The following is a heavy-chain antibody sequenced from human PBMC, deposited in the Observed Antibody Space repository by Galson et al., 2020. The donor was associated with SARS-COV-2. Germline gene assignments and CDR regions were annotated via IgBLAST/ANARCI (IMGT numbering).Heavy chain of an antibody. D-gene: IGHD6-19*01. J-gene: IGHJ4*02. V-gene: IGHV4-39*01. CDR1: GDSITSRSSY. CDR3: GRLGSGSDGGRLCEY. Sequence: SETLSLTCTVSGDSITSRSSYWGWIRQPPGEGLEWIVSMYYTGITYSNPSLKSGVAISGDTSRNQFSLKMRSVTAAATAVYYCGRLGSGSDGGRLCEYGGRGTRVIGSS. CDR2: MYYTGIT.